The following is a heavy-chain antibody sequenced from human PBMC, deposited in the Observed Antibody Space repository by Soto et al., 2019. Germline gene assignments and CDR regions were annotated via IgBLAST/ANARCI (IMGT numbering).Heavy chain of an antibody. CDR2: IYYSGST. CDR3: AAGWFGETQH. Sequence: QLQLQASGPGLVKPSETLSLTCTVSGGSISSSSYYWGWIRQPPGKGLEWIGRIYYSGSTYYNPSLKSRVTMSVVTAKTELSLKLSSVTAADTAVYYSAAGWFGETQHWGQGALVTVSS. D-gene: IGHD3-10*01. J-gene: IGHJ1*01. V-gene: IGHV4-39*01. CDR1: GGSISSSSYY.